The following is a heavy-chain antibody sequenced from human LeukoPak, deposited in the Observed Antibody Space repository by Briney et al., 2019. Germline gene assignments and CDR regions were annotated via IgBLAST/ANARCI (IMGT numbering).Heavy chain of an antibody. V-gene: IGHV4-39*01. CDR3: ARLWDDY. CDR2: IYYSGST. D-gene: IGHD1-26*01. Sequence: SETLSLTCTVSGGSISSSSYYWGWIRQPPGKGLEWIGSIYYSGSTYYNPSLKSRVTISVDTSKNQFSLKLSSVTAADTAVYYCARLWDDYWGQGTLVTVSS. J-gene: IGHJ4*02. CDR1: GGSISSSSYY.